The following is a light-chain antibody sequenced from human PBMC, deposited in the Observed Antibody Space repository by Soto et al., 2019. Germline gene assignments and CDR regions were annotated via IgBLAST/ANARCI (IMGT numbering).Light chain of an antibody. V-gene: IGKV3-20*01. CDR1: QSVSSSY. J-gene: IGKJ2*01. CDR3: QQYGSSLYT. Sequence: EIVLTQSPGTLSLSPGERATLSCRASQSVSSSYLAWYQQKPGQAPRLLIYGASSRATCSPDRFSGSGSGTDFTLTISRLEPEDFAVYYCQQYGSSLYTFGQGTKLEIK. CDR2: GAS.